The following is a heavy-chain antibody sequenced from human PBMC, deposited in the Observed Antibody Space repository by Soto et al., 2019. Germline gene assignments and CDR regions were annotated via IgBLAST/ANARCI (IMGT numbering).Heavy chain of an antibody. V-gene: IGHV3-33*01. CDR2: IWYDGSNK. CDR1: GFTFSSYG. CDR3: ARDTGGSSSGQRDYYYYGMDV. J-gene: IGHJ6*02. Sequence: GGSLRLSCAASGFTFSSYGMHWVRQAPGKGLEWVAVIWYDGSNKYYADSVKGRFTISRDNSKNTLYLQMNSLRAEDTAVYYCARDTGGSSSGQRDYYYYGMDVWGQGTTVTVSS. D-gene: IGHD6-6*01.